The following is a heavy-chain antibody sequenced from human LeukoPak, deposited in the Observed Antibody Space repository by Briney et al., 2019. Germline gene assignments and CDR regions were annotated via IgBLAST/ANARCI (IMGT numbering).Heavy chain of an antibody. CDR3: ARVHPWNNFATLYYYYGMDV. CDR2: ISSSGSTI. V-gene: IGHV3-48*03. Sequence: GGALRLSCAASGFTFSSYEMNWVRQAPGKGLEWVSYISSSGSTIYYADSVKGRFTISRDNAKNSLYLQMNSLRAEDTAVYYCARVHPWNNFATLYYYYGMDVWGQGTTVTVS. D-gene: IGHD2-15*01. CDR1: GFTFSSYE. J-gene: IGHJ6*02.